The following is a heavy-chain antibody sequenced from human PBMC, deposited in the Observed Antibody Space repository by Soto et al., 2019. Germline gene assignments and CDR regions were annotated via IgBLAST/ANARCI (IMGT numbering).Heavy chain of an antibody. CDR2: IIPIFGTA. D-gene: IGHD3-10*01. CDR1: GGTFSSYT. CDR3: SRDRADYYGSTVYYYYGMDV. J-gene: IGHJ6*02. V-gene: IGHV1-69*13. Sequence: SVKVSCKASGGTFSSYTISWVRQAPGQGLEWMGGIIPIFGTANYAQKFQGRVTITADESTSTAYMELSSLRSEDTAVYYCSRDRADYYGSTVYYYYGMDVWGQGTTVTVSS.